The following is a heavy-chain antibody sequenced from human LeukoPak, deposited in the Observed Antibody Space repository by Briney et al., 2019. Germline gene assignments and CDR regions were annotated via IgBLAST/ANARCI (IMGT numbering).Heavy chain of an antibody. CDR1: GFTLSSYT. CDR3: VTDGASDI. J-gene: IGHJ3*02. V-gene: IGHV3-21*01. Sequence: GGSLRLSCAASGFTLSSYTTNWVRQAPGKGLEWVSSISNSGFYIYYADSVKGRFVVSSDNANNSLYLQMNSLRDEDTAVYYCVTDGASDIWGQGTMVTVSS. CDR2: ISNSGFYI.